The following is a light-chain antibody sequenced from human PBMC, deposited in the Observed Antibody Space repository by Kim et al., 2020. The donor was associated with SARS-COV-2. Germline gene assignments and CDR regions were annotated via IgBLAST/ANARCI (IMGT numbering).Light chain of an antibody. Sequence: GSPGERATLSCRASQSVSSNLAWYQQKPGQAPRLLIYGASTRATGIPARFSGSGSGTEFTLTISSLQSEDFAVYYCQQYNNWLPAFGQGTKVEIK. V-gene: IGKV3D-15*01. CDR1: QSVSSN. CDR3: QQYNNWLPA. CDR2: GAS. J-gene: IGKJ1*01.